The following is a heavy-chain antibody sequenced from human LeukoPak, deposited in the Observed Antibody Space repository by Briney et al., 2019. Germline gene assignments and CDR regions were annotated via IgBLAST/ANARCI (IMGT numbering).Heavy chain of an antibody. CDR1: GFTFTNYW. J-gene: IGHJ6*03. D-gene: IGHD4-23*01. V-gene: IGHV3-7*01. CDR3: ARDGGNALRGYYMDV. CDR2: IKADGSEK. Sequence: PGGSLRLSCAASGFTFTNYWMSWVRQAPGKGLEWVANIKADGSEKFYVDSVKGRFTISRDNAKNSLYLQMNSLRAEDTAVYYCARDGGNALRGYYMDVWGKGTTVTVSS.